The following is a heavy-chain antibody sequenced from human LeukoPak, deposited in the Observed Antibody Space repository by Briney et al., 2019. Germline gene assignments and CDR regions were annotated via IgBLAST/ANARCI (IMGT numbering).Heavy chain of an antibody. V-gene: IGHV3-23*01. Sequence: GGSLRLSCAASGFTFSSYAMSWVRQAPGKGLECVSAISGSGGRTYYADSVKGRFTISRDNSKNTLYLQMNSLRAEDTAVYYCAKEGSGWYLPGWFDPWGQGTLVTVSS. CDR3: AKEGSGWYLPGWFDP. CDR1: GFTFSSYA. CDR2: ISGSGGRT. D-gene: IGHD6-19*01. J-gene: IGHJ5*02.